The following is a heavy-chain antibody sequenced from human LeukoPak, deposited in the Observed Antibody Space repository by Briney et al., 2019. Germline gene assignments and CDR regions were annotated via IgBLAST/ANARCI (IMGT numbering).Heavy chain of an antibody. J-gene: IGHJ4*02. Sequence: ASVTVSFKSSGYTFTSYYMHWVRQAPGQGLEWMGIINPSGGSTSYAQKFQGRVTMTRDTSTSTVYMELSSLRSEDTAVYYCATHAMVRGVTTFDYWGQGTLVTVSS. CDR3: ATHAMVRGVTTFDY. D-gene: IGHD3-10*01. V-gene: IGHV1-46*03. CDR1: GYTFTSYY. CDR2: INPSGGST.